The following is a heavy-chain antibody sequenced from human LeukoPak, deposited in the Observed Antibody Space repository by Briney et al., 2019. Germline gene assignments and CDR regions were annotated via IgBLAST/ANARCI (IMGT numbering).Heavy chain of an antibody. V-gene: IGHV4-30-4*01. CDR2: IYYSGST. CDR3: ARVAEGYCSGGSCYDYYFDY. D-gene: IGHD2-15*01. CDR1: GGSISSGDYY. Sequence: SETLSLTCTVSGGSISSGDYYWSWIRQPPGKGLEWIGYIYYSGSTYYNPSLKSRFTISVDTSKNQFSLKLSSVTAADTAVYYCARVAEGYCSGGSCYDYYFDYWGQGTLVTVSS. J-gene: IGHJ4*02.